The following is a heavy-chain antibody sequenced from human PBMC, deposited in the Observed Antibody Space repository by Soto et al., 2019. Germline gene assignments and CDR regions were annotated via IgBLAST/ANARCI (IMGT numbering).Heavy chain of an antibody. CDR3: ARFTPDGMDV. CDR1: GFTSSSYD. J-gene: IGHJ6*02. CDR2: IGTAGDT. Sequence: GGALRLSCAASGFTSSSYDMHWVRQATGKGLEWVSAIGTAGDTYYPGSVKGRFTISRENAKNSLYLQMNSLRAGDTAVYYCARFTPDGMDVWGQGTTVTVSS. V-gene: IGHV3-13*01.